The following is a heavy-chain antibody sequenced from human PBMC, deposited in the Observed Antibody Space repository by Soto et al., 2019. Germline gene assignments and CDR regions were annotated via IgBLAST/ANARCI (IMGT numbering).Heavy chain of an antibody. CDR3: ARDSPGDYLYYYYGMDV. Sequence: GGSLRLSCAASGFTFSSYSMNWVRQAPGKGLEWVSSISSSSSYIYYADSVKGRFTISRDNAKNSLYLQMNSLRAEDTAVYYCARDSPGDYLYYYYGMDVWGQGTTGTVSS. V-gene: IGHV3-21*01. CDR1: GFTFSSYS. CDR2: ISSSSSYI. J-gene: IGHJ6*02. D-gene: IGHD4-17*01.